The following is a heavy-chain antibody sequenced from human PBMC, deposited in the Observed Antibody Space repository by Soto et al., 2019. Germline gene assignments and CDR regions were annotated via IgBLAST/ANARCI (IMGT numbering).Heavy chain of an antibody. D-gene: IGHD4-17*01. CDR2: IYWNDDK. Sequence: QITLKESSPPLVKPTQTLTLTCTFSGFSLSTSGVGVGWIRQPPGKALEWLALIYWNDDKRYSPSLKSRLTITKGAVQNQVVPTMNHMDPVETATFFRGDRHYGDAFGYWGQGTLVPVPS. V-gene: IGHV2-5*01. CDR3: GDRHYGDAFGY. J-gene: IGHJ4*02. CDR1: GFSLSTSGVG.